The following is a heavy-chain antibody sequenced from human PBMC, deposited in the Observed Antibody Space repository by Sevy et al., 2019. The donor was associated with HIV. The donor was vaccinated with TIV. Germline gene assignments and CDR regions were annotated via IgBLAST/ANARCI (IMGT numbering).Heavy chain of an antibody. CDR3: TTTEYDFWSGYYGYDY. D-gene: IGHD3-3*01. Sequence: GGSLRLSCAASGFTFSNAWMSWVRQAPGKGLEWVGRIKSKTDGGTTDYAAPVKGRFTISSDDSKNTLYLQMNSLKTEDTAVYYCTTTEYDFWSGYYGYDYWGQGTLVTVSS. V-gene: IGHV3-15*01. CDR2: IKSKTDGGTT. CDR1: GFTFSNAW. J-gene: IGHJ4*02.